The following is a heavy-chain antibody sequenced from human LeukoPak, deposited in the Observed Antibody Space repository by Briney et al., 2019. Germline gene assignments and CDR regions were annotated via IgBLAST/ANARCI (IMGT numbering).Heavy chain of an antibody. J-gene: IGHJ4*02. CDR2: IYYSGST. V-gene: IGHV4-59*01. CDR3: ARDGAAGTLDY. Sequence: SETLSLTCTVSGGSISSYYWSWIRQPPGKGLEWIGCIYYSGSTNYNPSLKSRVTISVDTSKNQFSLKLSSVTAADTAVYYCARDGAAGTLDYWGQGTLVTVSS. CDR1: GGSISSYY. D-gene: IGHD6-13*01.